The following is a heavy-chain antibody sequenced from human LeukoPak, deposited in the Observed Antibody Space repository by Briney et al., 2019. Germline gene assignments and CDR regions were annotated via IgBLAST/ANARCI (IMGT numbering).Heavy chain of an antibody. CDR2: LHHSGST. CDR3: ARGFRGDNFDY. J-gene: IGHJ4*02. Sequence: NPSETLSLTCTVSGYSISSAYYWGWIRQPPGKGLEWIGTLHHSGSTSYNPSLKSRVTMSVDTSKNQFSLKLSSVTAADTAVYYCARGFRGDNFDYWGQGTLVTVSS. CDR1: GYSISSAYY. V-gene: IGHV4-38-2*02. D-gene: IGHD7-27*01.